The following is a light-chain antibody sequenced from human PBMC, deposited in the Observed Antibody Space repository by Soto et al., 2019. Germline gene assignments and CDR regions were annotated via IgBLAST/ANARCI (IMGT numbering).Light chain of an antibody. CDR2: DAS. Sequence: DIQMTQSPSSLSASVGDKVTITCRATESVSKWLAWDQEKPGNPPRPLIYDASTLESGVPSRFSGSGSGTEFTLTISSLQPDDFAIYYCQQYNSYSWTFGQGTKVEIK. CDR3: QQYNSYSWT. V-gene: IGKV1-5*01. J-gene: IGKJ1*01. CDR1: ESVSKW.